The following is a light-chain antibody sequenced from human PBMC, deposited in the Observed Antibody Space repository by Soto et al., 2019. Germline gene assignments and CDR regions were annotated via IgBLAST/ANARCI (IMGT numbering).Light chain of an antibody. CDR1: QSVSSY. J-gene: IGKJ3*01. Sequence: EIVLTQSPATLSLSPGERATLSCRASQSVSSYLAWYQQKPGQAPRLLIYDASNRATGIPARFSGSGSGTDFPLTISSLEPEDFAVYYCQQRSNWGVVFGPGTKVDIK. CDR2: DAS. V-gene: IGKV3-11*01. CDR3: QQRSNWGVV.